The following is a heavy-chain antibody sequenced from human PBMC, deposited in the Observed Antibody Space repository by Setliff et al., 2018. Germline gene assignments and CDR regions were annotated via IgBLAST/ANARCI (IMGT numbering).Heavy chain of an antibody. D-gene: IGHD7-27*01. CDR2: INPDGSIT. Sequence: PGGSLRLSCAASGFTFSRYWMYWVRQVPGKGLVWVSRINPDGSITNYADSVRGRFTISRDNAKNTLYLQMTSLRAEDTAVYYCASIDWGENFYNMDVWGKGTTVTVSS. CDR3: ASIDWGENFYNMDV. J-gene: IGHJ6*03. V-gene: IGHV3-74*01. CDR1: GFTFSRYW.